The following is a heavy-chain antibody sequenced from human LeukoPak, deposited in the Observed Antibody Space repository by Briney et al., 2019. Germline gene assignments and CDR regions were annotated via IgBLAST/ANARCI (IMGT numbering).Heavy chain of an antibody. CDR1: GFTFTSYW. J-gene: IGHJ4*02. Sequence: PGGSLRLSCTVSGFTFTSYWMSWVRQAPGKGLEWVANINEDGSYKYHADSVEGRLTISRDNAKNSLYLQMNSLRAEDTAVYYCARGGLGIAVPLYYFDYWGQGTLVTVSS. CDR3: ARGGLGIAVPLYYFDY. D-gene: IGHD6-19*01. CDR2: INEDGSYK. V-gene: IGHV3-7*01.